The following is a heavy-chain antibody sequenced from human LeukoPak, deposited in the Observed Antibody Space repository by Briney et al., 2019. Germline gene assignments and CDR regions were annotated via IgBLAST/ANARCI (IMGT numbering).Heavy chain of an antibody. D-gene: IGHD2-21*02. CDR1: GFTFSNSA. V-gene: IGHV3-23*01. CDR2: ISGSGGST. CDR3: AKEGAYCGGDCYSYFDY. Sequence: GGSLRLSCAASGFTFSNSAMNWVRQAPGKGLEWVSVISGSGGSTYYADSVKGRFTVSRDNSKNTLYLQMNSLRLEDTAVYYCAKEGAYCGGDCYSYFDYWGQGTPVTVSS. J-gene: IGHJ4*02.